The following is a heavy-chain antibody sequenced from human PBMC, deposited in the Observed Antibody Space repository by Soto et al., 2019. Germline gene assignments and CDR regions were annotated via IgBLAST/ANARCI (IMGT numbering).Heavy chain of an antibody. Sequence: GGSLRLSCAASGFTFSNAWMSWVRQAPGKGLEWVGRIKSKTDGGTTDYAAPVKGRFTISRDDSKNTLYLKMNSLKTEDTAVYYCTTDPKGNIVATFVFDYWGQGTLVTVSS. D-gene: IGHD5-12*01. V-gene: IGHV3-15*01. CDR2: IKSKTDGGTT. CDR1: GFTFSNAW. CDR3: TTDPKGNIVATFVFDY. J-gene: IGHJ4*02.